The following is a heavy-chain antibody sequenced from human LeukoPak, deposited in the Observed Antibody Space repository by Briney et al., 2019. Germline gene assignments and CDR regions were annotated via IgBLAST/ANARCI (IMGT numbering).Heavy chain of an antibody. CDR2: IFSRGDT. Sequence: SETLSLTCSVSGGSIRDYHWSGIRQPPGKGLEWIGYIFSRGDTKYNPSLRSRATVSLEASKNQFSLRVTSITAADTAVYYCARHAPWGLLPGGIDYWGQGAQVTVSS. CDR3: ARHAPWGLLPGGIDY. D-gene: IGHD4-23*01. J-gene: IGHJ4*02. CDR1: GGSIRDYH. V-gene: IGHV4-59*01.